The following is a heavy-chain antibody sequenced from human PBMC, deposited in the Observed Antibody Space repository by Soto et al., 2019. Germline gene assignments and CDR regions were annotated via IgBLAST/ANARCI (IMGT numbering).Heavy chain of an antibody. J-gene: IGHJ6*02. V-gene: IGHV3-30-3*01. D-gene: IGHD3-10*01. CDR2: ISYDGSNK. CDR3: ARDRGLFAVRDYYAMDV. Sequence: ALRLSCAASGFTFSSYAMHWVRQAPGKGLEWVAVISYDGSNKYYADSVKGRFTISRDNSKNTLYLQMNSLRAEDTAVYYCARDRGLFAVRDYYAMDVWGQGTTVTVSS. CDR1: GFTFSSYA.